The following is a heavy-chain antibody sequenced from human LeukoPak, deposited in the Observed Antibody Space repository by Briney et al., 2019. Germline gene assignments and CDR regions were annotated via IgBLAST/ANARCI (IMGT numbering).Heavy chain of an antibody. CDR2: TYYRSKWYS. J-gene: IGHJ4*02. Sequence: SQTLSLTCAISGDSVSSNSVAWHWIRQSPSRGLEWLGRTYYRSKWYSEYAVSVKSRVTINPDTSKNQFSLQLDSVTPEDTAVYYCARCLLTSGRMWSNDFDYWDQGTLVTVSS. CDR1: GDSVSSNSVA. V-gene: IGHV6-1*01. D-gene: IGHD2-21*01. CDR3: ARCLLTSGRMWSNDFDY.